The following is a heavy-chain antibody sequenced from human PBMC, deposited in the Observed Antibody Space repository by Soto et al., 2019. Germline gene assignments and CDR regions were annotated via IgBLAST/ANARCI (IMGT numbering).Heavy chain of an antibody. V-gene: IGHV3-21*01. CDR1: GFTFSSYS. CDR2: ISSSSSYI. D-gene: IGHD3-9*01. CDR3: ARDPFPYYDILTGYTTENYFDY. J-gene: IGHJ4*02. Sequence: PVGSLRLSCAASGFTFSSYSMNWVRQAPGKGLEWVSSISSSSSYIYYADSVKGRFTISRDNAKNSLYLQMNSLRAEDTAVYYCARDPFPYYDILTGYTTENYFDYCGQGTLVTVSS.